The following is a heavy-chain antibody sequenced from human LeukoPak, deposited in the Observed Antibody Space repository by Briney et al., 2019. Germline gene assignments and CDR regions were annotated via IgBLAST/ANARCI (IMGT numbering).Heavy chain of an antibody. D-gene: IGHD3-9*01. V-gene: IGHV3-21*01. CDR3: VRGHYDVLAASYKWTPDY. Sequence: PGGSLRLSCAASGFTFNTFNMNWVRQAPGKGLEWVSSITSGGDYMYYADSVKGRFTTSRDNAKNSLSLQLNSLRVEDTAVYYCVRGHYDVLAASYKWTPDYWGQGTLVTVSS. J-gene: IGHJ4*02. CDR1: GFTFNTFN. CDR2: ITSGGDYM.